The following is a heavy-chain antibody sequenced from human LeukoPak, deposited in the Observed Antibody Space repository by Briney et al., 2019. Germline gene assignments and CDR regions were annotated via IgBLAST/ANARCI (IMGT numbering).Heavy chain of an antibody. J-gene: IGHJ4*02. Sequence: PGGSLRLSCAASGFSFSRTWMSWVRQAPGKGPEWVASIEPDGNEKGYVNSVRGRFTISRDNAKNSLSLEMNSLRVEDTAVYYCARAYYWGQGTLVTVSS. D-gene: IGHD2-21*01. V-gene: IGHV3-7*01. CDR1: GFSFSRTW. CDR2: IEPDGNEK. CDR3: ARAYY.